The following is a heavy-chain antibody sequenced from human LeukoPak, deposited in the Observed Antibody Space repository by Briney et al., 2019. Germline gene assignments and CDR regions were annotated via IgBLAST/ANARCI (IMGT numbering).Heavy chain of an antibody. CDR1: GFAVSSNY. V-gene: IGHV3-23*01. CDR2: IGGSGDTT. Sequence: GGSLRLSCAASGFAVSSNYMKWVRQAPGKGLEWVSVIGGSGDTTYYADSVRGRFTISRDNFKNTLYLQMNSLTAEDTAIYYCAKGKSLPHYYYYGMDVWGQGTTVTASS. J-gene: IGHJ6*02. CDR3: AKGKSLPHYYYYGMDV.